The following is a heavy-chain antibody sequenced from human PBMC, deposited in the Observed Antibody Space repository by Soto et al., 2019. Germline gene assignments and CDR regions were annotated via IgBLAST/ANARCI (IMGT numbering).Heavy chain of an antibody. V-gene: IGHV1-3*01. CDR2: INAGNGNT. Sequence: RASVKVSCKASGYTFTSYAMHWVRQAPGQRLEWMGWINAGNGNTKYSQKFQGRVTITRDTSASTAYMELSSLRSEDTAVYYCASVIAAAGTGWFGPWGQGTLVTVSS. CDR3: ASVIAAAGTGWFGP. CDR1: GYTFTSYA. J-gene: IGHJ5*02. D-gene: IGHD6-13*01.